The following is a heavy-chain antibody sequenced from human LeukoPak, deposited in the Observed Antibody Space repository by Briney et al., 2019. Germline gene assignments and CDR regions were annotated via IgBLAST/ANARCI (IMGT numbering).Heavy chain of an antibody. CDR2: IYYSGST. Sequence: PSETLSLTCTASGGSISSSSYYWGWIRQPPGKGLEWIGSIYYSGSTYYNPSLKSRVTISVDTSKNQFSLKLSSVTAADTAVYYCARSPSYMDVWGKGTTVTVSS. V-gene: IGHV4-39*01. CDR3: ARSPSYMDV. J-gene: IGHJ6*03. CDR1: GGSISSSSYY.